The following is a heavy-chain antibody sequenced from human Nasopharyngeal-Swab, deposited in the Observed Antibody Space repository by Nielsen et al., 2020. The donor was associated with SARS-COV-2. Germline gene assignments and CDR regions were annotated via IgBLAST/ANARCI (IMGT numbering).Heavy chain of an antibody. CDR2: IYYSGST. CDR3: ASQNFWSGYYKRDPIDY. Sequence: WIRQPPGKGLEWIGYIYYSGSTNYNPSLKSRVTISVDTSKNQFSLKLGSVTAADTAVYYCASQNFWSGYYKRDPIDYWGQGTLVTVSS. V-gene: IGHV4-61*07. J-gene: IGHJ4*02. D-gene: IGHD3-3*01.